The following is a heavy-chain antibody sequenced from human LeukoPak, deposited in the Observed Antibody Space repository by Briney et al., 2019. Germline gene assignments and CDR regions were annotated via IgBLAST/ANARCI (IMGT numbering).Heavy chain of an antibody. Sequence: GGSLRLSCAASGFTFSSYGMHWVRQAPGKGLEWVAVIWYDGSNKYYADSVKGRFTISRDNSKNTLYLQMNSLRAEDTAVYYCARDIYSNGYLGHWGQGTLVTVSS. CDR3: ARDIYSNGYLGH. D-gene: IGHD4-11*01. CDR1: GFTFSSYG. CDR2: IWYDGSNK. J-gene: IGHJ4*02. V-gene: IGHV3-33*01.